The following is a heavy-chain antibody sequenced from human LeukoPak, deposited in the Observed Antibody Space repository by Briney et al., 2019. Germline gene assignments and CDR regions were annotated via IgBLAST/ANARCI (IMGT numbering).Heavy chain of an antibody. D-gene: IGHD5-18*01. V-gene: IGHV3-23*01. CDR3: TLSPTGSARASY. CDR1: GFTFSNYG. J-gene: IGHJ4*02. CDR2: ISGSGGTT. Sequence: PGGSLRLSCAASGFTFSNYGMSWVRQAPGKGLEWVSAISGSGGTTYYADSVKGRFTISRDNSKNTLYLQMNSLRAEDTAVYYCTLSPTGSARASYWGQGTPVTVSS.